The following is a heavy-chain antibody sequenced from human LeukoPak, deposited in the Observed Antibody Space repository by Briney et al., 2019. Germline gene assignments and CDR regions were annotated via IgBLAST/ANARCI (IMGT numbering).Heavy chain of an antibody. CDR3: AREGTYYYDSSGYYYKSVPDY. J-gene: IGHJ4*02. Sequence: GASVKVSCKASGGTFSSYAISWVRQAPGQGLEWMGRIIPIFGTANYAQEFQGRVTITTDESTSTAYMELRSLRSDDTAVYYCAREGTYYYDSSGYYYKSVPDYWGQGTLVTVSS. V-gene: IGHV1-69*05. CDR2: IIPIFGTA. D-gene: IGHD3-22*01. CDR1: GGTFSSYA.